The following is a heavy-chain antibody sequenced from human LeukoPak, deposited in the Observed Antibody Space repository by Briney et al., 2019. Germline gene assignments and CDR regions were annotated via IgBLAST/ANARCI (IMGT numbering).Heavy chain of an antibody. V-gene: IGHV3-33*06. CDR2: IYYDGSNK. CDR1: GFSFRSYG. J-gene: IGHJ6*02. Sequence: GGSLRLSCAASGFSFRSYGMQWVRQAPGKGLEWVALIYYDGSNKNYADSVKGRFTISRDNSKNALYLQMNSLRAEDTAVYYCANLYSSSSSGGYYYGMDVWGQGTTVTVSS. D-gene: IGHD6-6*01. CDR3: ANLYSSSSSGGYYYGMDV.